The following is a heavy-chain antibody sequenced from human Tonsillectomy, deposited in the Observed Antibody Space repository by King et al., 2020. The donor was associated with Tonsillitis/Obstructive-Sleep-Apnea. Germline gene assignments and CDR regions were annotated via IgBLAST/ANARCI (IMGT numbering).Heavy chain of an antibody. CDR2: ISGYTGNT. CDR1: GYTFTSYG. Sequence: QLVQSGAEVKKPGASVKVSCKASGYTFTSYGISWVRQAPGQGLEWMGWISGYTGNTNYAQKVQGRVTMTTDRSPSTAYMELRSLRSDDTAVYYCAREVNCSSTSCYSRVYYDYYGMDVWGQGTTVTVSS. CDR3: AREVNCSSTSCYSRVYYDYYGMDV. J-gene: IGHJ6*02. V-gene: IGHV1-18*01. D-gene: IGHD2-2*02.